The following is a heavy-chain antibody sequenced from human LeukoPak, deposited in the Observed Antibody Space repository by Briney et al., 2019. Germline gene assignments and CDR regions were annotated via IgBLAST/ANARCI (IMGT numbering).Heavy chain of an antibody. CDR1: GDSISIGSYY. Sequence: SQTLSLTCTVSGDSISIGSYYWRWLRQPAGKGLEWIGNMNTTGSTKYNPSLKSRVTISVDTSNNQFSLKLSSVTAADTAVYYCARDWDFWGQGTLVTVSS. CDR2: MNTTGST. CDR3: ARDWDF. J-gene: IGHJ4*02. V-gene: IGHV4-61*09.